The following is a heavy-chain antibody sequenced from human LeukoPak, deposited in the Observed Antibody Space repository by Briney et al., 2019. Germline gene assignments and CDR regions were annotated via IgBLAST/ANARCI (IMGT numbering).Heavy chain of an antibody. CDR2: IYYRGST. Sequence: PSETLSLTCTVSGGSISSHYWSWIRQPPGKGLEWIGYIYYRGSTNYNPSLKSRVTISVDTSKNQFSLKLSSVTAADTAVYYCARAGNSSSWYSYYYYYMDVWGKGTTVTVSS. CDR1: GGSISSHY. J-gene: IGHJ6*03. D-gene: IGHD6-13*01. CDR3: ARAGNSSSWYSYYYYYMDV. V-gene: IGHV4-59*11.